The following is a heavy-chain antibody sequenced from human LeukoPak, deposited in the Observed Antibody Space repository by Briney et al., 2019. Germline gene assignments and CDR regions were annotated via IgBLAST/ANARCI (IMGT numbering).Heavy chain of an antibody. Sequence: PGGSLRLSCAASGFTFSSYAMHWVRQAPGKGLEWVAVISYDGSNKYYADSVKGRFTISRDNSKNTLYLQMNSLRAEDTAVYYCARGGTAMVTFFDYWGQGTLVTVSS. D-gene: IGHD5-18*01. CDR1: GFTFSSYA. J-gene: IGHJ4*02. V-gene: IGHV3-30*04. CDR3: ARGGTAMVTFFDY. CDR2: ISYDGSNK.